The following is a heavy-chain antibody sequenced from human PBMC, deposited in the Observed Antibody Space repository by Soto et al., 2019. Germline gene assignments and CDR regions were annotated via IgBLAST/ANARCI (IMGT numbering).Heavy chain of an antibody. J-gene: IGHJ4*02. V-gene: IGHV4-59*12. Sequence: VALICTVSGGSSSSYYGSWIRQPPGKGLEGIGYIYCSGSTNYNPSLKSRVTRSLDTSKNQVSLKLSSVTAAERAVDYCASEGYSYGWGCFDYWGQGTLVTVSS. CDR1: GGSSSSYY. CDR3: ASEGYSYGWGCFDY. D-gene: IGHD5-18*01. CDR2: IYCSGST.